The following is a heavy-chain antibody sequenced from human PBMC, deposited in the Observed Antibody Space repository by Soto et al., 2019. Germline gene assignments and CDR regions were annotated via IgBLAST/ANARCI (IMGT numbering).Heavy chain of an antibody. CDR2: ISYDGSNK. CDR1: GFTFSSYG. V-gene: IGHV3-30*03. J-gene: IGHJ6*02. Sequence: GGSLRLSCAASGFTFSSYGMHWVRQAPGKGLEWVAVISYDGSNKYYADYVKGRFTISRDNSKNTLYQQMNRQRDKKTAVYYCARAPIPPFCTNGVCYGRYYYYYGMDVWGQGTTVTVSS. CDR3: ARAPIPPFCTNGVCYGRYYYYYGMDV. D-gene: IGHD2-8*01.